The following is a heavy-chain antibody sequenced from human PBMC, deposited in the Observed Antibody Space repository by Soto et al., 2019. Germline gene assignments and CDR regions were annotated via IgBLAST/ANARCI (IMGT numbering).Heavy chain of an antibody. V-gene: IGHV4-34*01. CDR3: ARLGLLWFGELYYYYGMDV. CDR1: GGSFSGYY. CDR2: INHSGST. Sequence: NPSETLSLTCAVYGGSFSGYYWSWIRQPPGKGLEWIGEINHSGSTNYNPSLKSRVTISVDTSKNQFSLKLSSVTAADTAVYYCARLGLLWFGELYYYYGMDVWGQGTTVTVSS. J-gene: IGHJ6*02. D-gene: IGHD3-10*01.